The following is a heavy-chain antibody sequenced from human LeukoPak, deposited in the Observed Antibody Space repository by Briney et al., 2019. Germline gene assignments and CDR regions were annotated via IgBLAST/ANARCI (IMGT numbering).Heavy chain of an antibody. V-gene: IGHV3-21*01. Sequence: KPGGSLRLSCAASGFTFSGYSMNWVRQAPGKGLEWVSSINTSNRYKYYADSVKGRFTISRDNAKNSLYLQMNSLRAEDTAVYYCARAPNWNDAFLLNWFDPWGQGTLVTVSS. CDR1: GFTFSGYS. J-gene: IGHJ5*02. CDR2: INTSNRYK. CDR3: ARAPNWNDAFLLNWFDP. D-gene: IGHD1-1*01.